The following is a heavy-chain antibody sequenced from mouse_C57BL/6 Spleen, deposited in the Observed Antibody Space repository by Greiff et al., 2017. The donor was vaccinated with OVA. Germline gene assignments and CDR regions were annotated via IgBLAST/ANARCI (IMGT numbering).Heavy chain of an antibody. J-gene: IGHJ2*01. CDR3: ARRVTTVVATGYYFDD. CDR2: IDPEDGET. V-gene: IGHV14-2*01. CDR1: GFNIKDYY. D-gene: IGHD1-1*01. Sequence: VQLQQSGAELVKPGASVKLSCTASGFNIKDYYMHWVKQRTEQGLEWIGRIDPEDGETKYAPKFQGKATITADTSSNTAYLQLSSLTSEDTAVYYCARRVTTVVATGYYFDDWGKGTTLTVSS.